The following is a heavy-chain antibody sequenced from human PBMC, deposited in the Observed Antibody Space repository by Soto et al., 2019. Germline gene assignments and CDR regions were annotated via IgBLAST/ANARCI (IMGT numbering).Heavy chain of an antibody. J-gene: IGHJ4*02. Sequence: SETLSLTCTVSGGPVSSGSYYWSWIRQPPGKGLEWIGYIYYSGSTNYTPSLKSRVTISVDTSKNQFSLQLSSVTAADTAVYYCARDRAWFGNSFDYWGQGTLVTVSS. V-gene: IGHV4-61*01. D-gene: IGHD3-10*01. CDR3: ARDRAWFGNSFDY. CDR1: GGPVSSGSYY. CDR2: IYYSGST.